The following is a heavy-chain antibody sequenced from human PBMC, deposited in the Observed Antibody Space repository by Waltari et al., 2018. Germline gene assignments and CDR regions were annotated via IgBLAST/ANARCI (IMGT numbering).Heavy chain of an antibody. J-gene: IGHJ2*01. CDR1: GLTFIRAT. V-gene: IGHV3-23*01. CDR2: VTADSGNT. Sequence: EVQLLESGGGLVQPGGSLRLSCAASGLTFIRATMIWVRQAPGKGLEWVSAVTADSGNTYYADSVKGRFTISRDNSKNTLYLQMNSLRAEDTAIYYCAKDLRGPEAGTWYFDLWGRGTLVTVSS. CDR3: AKDLRGPEAGTWYFDL. D-gene: IGHD6-13*01.